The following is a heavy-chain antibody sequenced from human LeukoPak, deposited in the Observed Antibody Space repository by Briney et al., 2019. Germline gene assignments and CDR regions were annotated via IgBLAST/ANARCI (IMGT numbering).Heavy chain of an antibody. Sequence: GTSVKVSCTASGFTFTSSAMQWVRQARGQRLEWIGWIVVGSGNTNYAQKFQERVTITRDMSTSTAYMELSSLRSEDTAVYYCAAVIDSGSYCVADYWGQGTLVTVSS. CDR2: IVVGSGNT. CDR3: AAVIDSGSYCVADY. V-gene: IGHV1-58*02. J-gene: IGHJ4*02. D-gene: IGHD1-26*01. CDR1: GFTFTSSA.